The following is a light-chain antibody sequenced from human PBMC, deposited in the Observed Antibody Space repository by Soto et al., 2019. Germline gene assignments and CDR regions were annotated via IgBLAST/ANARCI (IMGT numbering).Light chain of an antibody. Sequence: SALTQPPSASGSPGQSVTISCTGTKNDMGVYDIVSQQQHLPGKAHTLIIYEGVQPPSPVPDRFSRSNSINTPSLTVSRLQASDEPDYFCKSYAGRNTYVFGSGTKVTVL. CDR1: KNDMGVYDI. V-gene: IGLV2-8*01. CDR2: EGV. CDR3: KSYAGRNTYV. J-gene: IGLJ1*01.